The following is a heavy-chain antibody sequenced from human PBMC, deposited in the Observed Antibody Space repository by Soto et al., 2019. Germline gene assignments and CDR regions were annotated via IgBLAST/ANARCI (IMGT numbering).Heavy chain of an antibody. D-gene: IGHD6-13*01. CDR3: AKGQHSSSWYMVDY. Sequence: GGSLRLSCAASGFTFSSYAMSWVRQAPGKGLEWVSAISGSGGSTYYADSVKGRFTISRDNSKNTLYLQMNSLRAEDTAVYYCAKGQHSSSWYMVDYWGQGTLVTVSS. CDR2: ISGSGGST. CDR1: GFTFSSYA. J-gene: IGHJ4*02. V-gene: IGHV3-23*01.